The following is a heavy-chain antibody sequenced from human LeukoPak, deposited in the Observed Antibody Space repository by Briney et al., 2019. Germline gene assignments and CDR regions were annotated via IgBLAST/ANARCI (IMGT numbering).Heavy chain of an antibody. CDR3: ARDRGYGGNVLFDY. CDR1: GGSISSTSYY. Sequence: SETLSLTCTVSGGSISSTSYYWGWIRQPPGKGLEWIGYIYYSGSTNYNPSLKSRVTISVDTSKNQFSLKLSSVTAADTAVYYCARDRGYGGNVLFDYWGQGTLVTVSS. V-gene: IGHV4-61*01. J-gene: IGHJ4*02. D-gene: IGHD4-23*01. CDR2: IYYSGST.